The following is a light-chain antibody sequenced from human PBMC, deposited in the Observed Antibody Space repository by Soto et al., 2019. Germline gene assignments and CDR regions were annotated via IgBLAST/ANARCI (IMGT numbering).Light chain of an antibody. J-gene: IGKJ1*01. V-gene: IGKV3-20*01. CDR3: QHYGSSPR. CDR2: GAS. CDR1: QSISSSY. Sequence: EIVLTQSPGTLSLSPGERATLSCRASQSISSSYLAWYQQKPGQAPRLLIYGASSRATGTPNRFSGSGSGTDFTLTISRLEPEDCAVYYCQHYGSSPRFGQGTKVDIK.